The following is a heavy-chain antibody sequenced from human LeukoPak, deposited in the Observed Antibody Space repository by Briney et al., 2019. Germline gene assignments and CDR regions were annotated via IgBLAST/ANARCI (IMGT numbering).Heavy chain of an antibody. V-gene: IGHV4-34*01. D-gene: IGHD3-22*01. CDR1: GGSFSGYY. CDR2: INHSGST. Sequence: SETLSLTCAVYGGSFSGYYWSWIRQPPGKGLEWIGEINHSGSTNYNPSLKSRVTISVDTSKNQFSLKLSSVTAADTAVYYCARDYYDSSGYYFGAFDIWGQGTMVTVSS. CDR3: ARDYYDSSGYYFGAFDI. J-gene: IGHJ3*02.